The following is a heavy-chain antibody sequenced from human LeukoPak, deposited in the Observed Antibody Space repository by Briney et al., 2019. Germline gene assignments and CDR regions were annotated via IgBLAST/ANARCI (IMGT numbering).Heavy chain of an antibody. J-gene: IGHJ3*02. D-gene: IGHD1-26*01. V-gene: IGHV1-2*02. CDR2: INPNSGGT. CDR1: GYTFTGYY. CDR3: AIKYSGSYGGAFDI. Sequence: ASVKVSCKASGYTFTGYYMHWVRQAPGQGLEWMGWINPNSGGTNYAQKFQGRVTMTRDTSISTAYMELSRLRSDDTAVYYCAIKYSGSYGGAFDIWGQGTMVTVSS.